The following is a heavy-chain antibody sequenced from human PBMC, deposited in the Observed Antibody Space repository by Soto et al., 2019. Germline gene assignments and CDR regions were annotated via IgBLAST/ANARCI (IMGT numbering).Heavy chain of an antibody. V-gene: IGHV4-61*01. Sequence: SSETLSLTCTVSGGSVSSGSYYWSWIRQPPGKGLEWIGYIYYSGSTNYNPSLKSRVTISVDTSKNQFSLKLSSVTAADTAVYYCARVAFPTYYGMDVWGQGTTVTVSS. D-gene: IGHD2-21*01. CDR1: GGSVSSGSYY. CDR3: ARVAFPTYYGMDV. CDR2: IYYSGST. J-gene: IGHJ6*02.